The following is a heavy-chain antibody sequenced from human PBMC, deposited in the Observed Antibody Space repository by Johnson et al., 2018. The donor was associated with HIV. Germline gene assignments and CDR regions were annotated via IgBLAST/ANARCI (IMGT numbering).Heavy chain of an antibody. V-gene: IGHV3-13*01. CDR3: ARPLSSGLGFDAFDI. CDR1: GFTFSSYD. D-gene: IGHD3-22*01. Sequence: VQLVESGGGLIQPGGSLRLSCAASGFTFSSYDMHWVRQATGKGLEWVSAIGTAGDTYYPGSVKGRFTISRDNSKNTLYLQMNSLRAEDTAVYYCARPLSSGLGFDAFDIWGQGTMVIVSS. J-gene: IGHJ3*02. CDR2: IGTAGDT.